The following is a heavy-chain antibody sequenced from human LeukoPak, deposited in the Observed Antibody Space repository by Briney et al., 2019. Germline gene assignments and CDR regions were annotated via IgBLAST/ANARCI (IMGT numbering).Heavy chain of an antibody. J-gene: IGHJ4*02. D-gene: IGHD6-19*01. CDR3: ASLYSSGPKTFDY. CDR2: IYYSGST. Sequence: SETLSLTCTVSGGSISSGGYYWSWIRQHPGKGLEWIGYIYYSGSTYYNPSLKSRVTISVDTSKNQFSLKLSSVTAADTAVYYCASLYSSGPKTFDYWGQGTLVTVSS. CDR1: GGSISSGGYY. V-gene: IGHV4-31*03.